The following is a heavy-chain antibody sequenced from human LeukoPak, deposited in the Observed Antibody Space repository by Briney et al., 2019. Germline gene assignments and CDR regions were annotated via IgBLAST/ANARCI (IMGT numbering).Heavy chain of an antibody. J-gene: IGHJ5*02. CDR2: IYYSGST. Sequence: PSETLSLTCTVSGGSISSGGYYWSWIRQHPGKGLEWIGYIYYSGSTYYNPSLKSRVTISVDTSKNQFSLKLSSVTAADTAVYYCARFYCSGGSCPYNWFDPWGQGTLVTVSS. D-gene: IGHD2-15*01. V-gene: IGHV4-31*03. CDR3: ARFYCSGGSCPYNWFDP. CDR1: GGSISSGGYY.